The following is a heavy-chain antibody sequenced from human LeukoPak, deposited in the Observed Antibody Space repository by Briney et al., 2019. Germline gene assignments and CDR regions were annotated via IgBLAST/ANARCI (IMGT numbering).Heavy chain of an antibody. CDR3: ARSAGSGSQIDY. CDR1: GSSISSYY. Sequence: SETLSLTCTVSGSSISSYYWSWIRQPPGKGLEWIGYIYYSGSTNYNPSLKSRVTISVDTSKNQFSLKLSSVTAADTAVYYCARSAGSGSQIDYWGQGTLVTVSS. V-gene: IGHV4-59*01. J-gene: IGHJ4*02. CDR2: IYYSGST. D-gene: IGHD3-10*01.